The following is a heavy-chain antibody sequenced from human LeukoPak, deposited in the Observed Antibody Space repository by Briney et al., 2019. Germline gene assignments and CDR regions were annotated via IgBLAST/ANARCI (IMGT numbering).Heavy chain of an antibody. V-gene: IGHV4-59*01. CDR3: ARGDSSSSNWFDP. J-gene: IGHJ5*02. CDR1: GGSISSYY. D-gene: IGHD3-22*01. CDR2: IYYSGST. Sequence: SQTLSLTCTVSGGSISSYYWSWIRQPPGRGLEWIGYIYYSGSTNYNPSLKSRVTISVDTSKNQFSLKLSSVTAADTAVYYCARGDSSSSNWFDPWGQGTLVTVSS.